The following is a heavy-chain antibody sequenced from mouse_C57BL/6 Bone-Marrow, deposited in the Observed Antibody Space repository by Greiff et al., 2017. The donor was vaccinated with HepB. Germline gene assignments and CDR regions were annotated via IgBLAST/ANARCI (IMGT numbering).Heavy chain of an antibody. CDR2: INPNNGGT. CDR3: ARDTVVATSGYFDY. Sequence: VQLKESGPELVKPGASVKIPCKASGYTFTDYNMDWVKQSHGKSLEGIGDINPNNGGTIYNQKFKGKATLTVDKSSSTAYMELRGLTSEDTAVYYCARDTVVATSGYFDYWVQGTTLTVSS. CDR1: GYTFTDYN. J-gene: IGHJ2*01. V-gene: IGHV1-18*01. D-gene: IGHD1-1*01.